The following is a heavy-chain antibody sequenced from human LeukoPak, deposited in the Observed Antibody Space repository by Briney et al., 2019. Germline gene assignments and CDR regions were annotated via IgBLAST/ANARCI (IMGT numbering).Heavy chain of an antibody. CDR2: IYYSGST. J-gene: IGHJ4*02. CDR1: GGSISSSSYY. CDR3: ARHGSDAYCGGDCYTFDY. Sequence: SETLSLTCTVSGGSISSSSYYWGWIRQPPGKGLEWIGSIYYSGSTYYNPSLKSRVTISVDTSKNQFSLKLSSVTAADTAVYYCARHGSDAYCGGDCYTFDYWGQGTLVTVSS. V-gene: IGHV4-39*01. D-gene: IGHD2-21*02.